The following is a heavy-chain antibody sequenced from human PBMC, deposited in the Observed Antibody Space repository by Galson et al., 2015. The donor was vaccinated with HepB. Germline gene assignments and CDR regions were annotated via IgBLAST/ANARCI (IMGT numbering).Heavy chain of an antibody. Sequence: SLRLSCAATGFTFSSYSMNWLRQAPGKGLEWVSFISSNSHYIYYRDSVKGRFTISRDNAKNSVYLQMNSLGVEDTAVYYCARSPLTIYAEFTIPPDNWGQGTLVTVSS. CDR1: GFTFSSYS. CDR3: ARSPLTIYAEFTIPPDN. CDR2: ISSNSHYI. D-gene: IGHD2/OR15-2a*01. J-gene: IGHJ4*02. V-gene: IGHV3-21*06.